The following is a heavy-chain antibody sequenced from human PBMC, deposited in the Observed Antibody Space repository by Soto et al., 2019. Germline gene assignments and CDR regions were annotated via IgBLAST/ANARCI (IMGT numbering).Heavy chain of an antibody. D-gene: IGHD4-17*01. J-gene: IGHJ4*02. V-gene: IGHV3-23*01. CDR1: GFTFSSYA. Sequence: GGSLRLSCAASGFTFSSYAMSWVRQAPGKGLEWVSGISGSGLSTNYADSVKGRFTISRDNSKNMLYLQMNSLRAEDTAVYYCAKMTTRRFDYWGQGTLVTVSS. CDR3: AKMTTRRFDY. CDR2: ISGSGLST.